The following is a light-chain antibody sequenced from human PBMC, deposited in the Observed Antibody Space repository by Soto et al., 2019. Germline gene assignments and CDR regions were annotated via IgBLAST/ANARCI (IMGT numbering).Light chain of an antibody. J-gene: IGKJ4*01. V-gene: IGKV3-20*01. CDR3: QQYRNSVT. CDR1: QSVYNNY. Sequence: EIVLTQSPGTVSLSPGERATLSCRASQSVYNNYIAWYQQSPGQAPRVLIYGASTRATGTPDRFSGSGSGTDFTFTISRLEPEDSAVYYCQQYRNSVTFGGGTKVEMK. CDR2: GAS.